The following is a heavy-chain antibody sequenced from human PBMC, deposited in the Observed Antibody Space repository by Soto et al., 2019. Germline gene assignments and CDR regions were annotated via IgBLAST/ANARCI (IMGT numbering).Heavy chain of an antibody. CDR2: TSGSGGNT. V-gene: IGHV3-23*01. D-gene: IGHD3-10*01. CDR1: GFTFTSYA. CDR3: AKGWAGSGTYYTPFDS. J-gene: IGHJ5*01. Sequence: GGSLRLSCAASGFTFTSYAMSWVRQAPGKGLEWVSATSGSGGNTFYAASVKGRFTISRDTSNDILYLQMNSLRAEDTAVYYCAKGWAGSGTYYTPFDSWGQGTLVTVSS.